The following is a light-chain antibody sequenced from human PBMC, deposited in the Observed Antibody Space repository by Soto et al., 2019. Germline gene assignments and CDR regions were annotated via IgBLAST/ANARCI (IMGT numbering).Light chain of an antibody. CDR3: CSYSGSSTLVV. J-gene: IGLJ2*01. Sequence: QSALTQPASVSGSPGQSITISCTGTSSDVGSYNIVSWYQQHPGKAPKLMIYEGSKRPSGVSNRFSGSKSVNTASLTISGLQAEDEADYYCCSYSGSSTLVVFCGGTKLTAL. CDR1: SSDVGSYNI. V-gene: IGLV2-23*01. CDR2: EGS.